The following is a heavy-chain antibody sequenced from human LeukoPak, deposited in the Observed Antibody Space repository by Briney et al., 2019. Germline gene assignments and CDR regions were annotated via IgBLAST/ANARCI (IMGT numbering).Heavy chain of an antibody. J-gene: IGHJ4*02. CDR2: ISHSGST. CDR3: ARFVVTGRPGFDS. D-gene: IGHD4-23*01. V-gene: IGHV4-34*01. CDR1: GGSFSGYY. Sequence: PSETLSLTCAVYGGSFSGYYWSWIRQSPGKGLEWIGEISHSGSTNSNPSLKSRVTISVDRSRNQFSLKMRSVTAADTAVYYCARFVVTGRPGFDSWGQGTLVTVSS.